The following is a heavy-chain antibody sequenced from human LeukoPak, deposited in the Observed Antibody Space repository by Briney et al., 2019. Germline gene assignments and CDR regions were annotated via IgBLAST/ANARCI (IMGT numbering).Heavy chain of an antibody. D-gene: IGHD3-3*01. CDR2: ISWNSGSI. Sequence: GGSLRLSCAASGFTFDDYAMHWVRQAPGKGLEWVSGISWNSGSIGYADSVKGRFTISRDNAKNSLYLQMNSLRAEDMALYYCAKDTSPYEGGFDYWGQGTLVTVSS. CDR3: AKDTSPYEGGFDY. CDR1: GFTFDDYA. J-gene: IGHJ4*02. V-gene: IGHV3-9*03.